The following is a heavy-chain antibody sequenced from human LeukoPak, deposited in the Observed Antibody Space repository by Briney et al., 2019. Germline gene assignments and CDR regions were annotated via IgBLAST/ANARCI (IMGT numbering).Heavy chain of an antibody. Sequence: SETLSLTCTVSGGSISSYYWSWIRQPPGKGLEWIGYIYYSGSTNYNPSLKSRVTISVDTSKNQFSLKLSSVTAADTAVYYCARLSLWFGPYGMDVWGQGTTVTVSS. CDR3: ARLSLWFGPYGMDV. CDR1: GGSISSYY. CDR2: IYYSGST. J-gene: IGHJ6*02. V-gene: IGHV4-59*08. D-gene: IGHD3-10*01.